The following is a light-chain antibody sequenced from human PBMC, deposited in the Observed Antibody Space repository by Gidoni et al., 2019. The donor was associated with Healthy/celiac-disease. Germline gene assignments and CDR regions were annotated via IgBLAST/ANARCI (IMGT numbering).Light chain of an antibody. CDR1: QSISSY. CDR2: AAS. V-gene: IGKV1-39*01. CDR3: QQSYSTLLT. Sequence: DSQMPQSPSSLSASVGDRVTITCRASQSISSYLNWYQQKPGKAPKLLIYAASSLQSGVPSRFSGSGSGTDFTLTISSLQPEDFATYYCQQSYSTLLTFGGGTKVEIK. J-gene: IGKJ4*01.